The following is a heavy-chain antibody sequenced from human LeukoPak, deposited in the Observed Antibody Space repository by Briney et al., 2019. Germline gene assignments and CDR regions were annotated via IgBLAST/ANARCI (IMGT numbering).Heavy chain of an antibody. CDR1: GYSISSGYY. J-gene: IGHJ4*02. CDR2: IYHSGST. V-gene: IGHV4-38-2*01. CDR3: ASRPRIAAAGTIDY. Sequence: KPSETLSLTCAVSGYSISSGYYWGWIRQPPGKGLEWIGSIYHSGSTYYNPSLKSRVTISVDTSKNQFSLKLSSVTAADRAVYYCASRPRIAAAGTIDYWGQGTLVTVSS. D-gene: IGHD6-13*01.